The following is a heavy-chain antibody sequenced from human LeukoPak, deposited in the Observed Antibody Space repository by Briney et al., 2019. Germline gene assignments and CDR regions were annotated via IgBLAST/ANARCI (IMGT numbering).Heavy chain of an antibody. CDR2: ISAYNGNT. Sequence: ASVKVSCKVSGYTLTELSMHWVRQAPGKGLEWMGWISAYNGNTNYAQKLQGRVTMTTDTSTSTAYMELRSLRSDDTAVYYCAREERGYFDYWGQGTLVTVSS. D-gene: IGHD1-1*01. CDR3: AREERGYFDY. V-gene: IGHV1-18*01. CDR1: GYTLTELS. J-gene: IGHJ4*02.